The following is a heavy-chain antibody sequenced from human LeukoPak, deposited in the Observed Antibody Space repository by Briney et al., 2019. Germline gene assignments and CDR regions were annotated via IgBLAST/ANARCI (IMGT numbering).Heavy chain of an antibody. D-gene: IGHD1-26*01. Sequence: ASVKVSFKASGYTFTGYYMHWVRQALGQGLDWMGWINPNSGGTNYAQKFQGRVTMTRDTSISTAYMELSRMRSDDTAVYYCARDRSEWELPYWGQGTLVTVSS. CDR1: GYTFTGYY. J-gene: IGHJ4*02. CDR2: INPNSGGT. V-gene: IGHV1-2*02. CDR3: ARDRSEWELPY.